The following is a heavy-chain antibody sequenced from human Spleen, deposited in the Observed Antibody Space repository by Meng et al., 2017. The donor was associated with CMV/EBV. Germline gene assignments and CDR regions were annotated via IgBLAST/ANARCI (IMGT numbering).Heavy chain of an antibody. J-gene: IGHJ5*02. CDR1: GGSISSGGYY. Sequence: SETLSLTCTVSGGSISSGGYYWSWIRQHPGKGLEWIGYIYYSGSTYYNPSLKSRVTISVDTSKNQFSLKLSSVTAADTAVYYRARGLRGPPTMIVVGGNWFDPWGQGTLVTVSS. D-gene: IGHD3-22*01. CDR3: ARGLRGPPTMIVVGGNWFDP. V-gene: IGHV4-31*03. CDR2: IYYSGST.